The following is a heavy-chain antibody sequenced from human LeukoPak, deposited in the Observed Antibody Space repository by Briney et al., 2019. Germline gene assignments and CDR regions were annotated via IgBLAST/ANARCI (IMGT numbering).Heavy chain of an antibody. CDR1: KFTFSNYA. CDR2: ISNSGGNT. Sequence: GGSLRLSCAASKFTFSNYAMSWVRQAPGKGLEWVSAISNSGGNTYYADSVKGRFTISRDNSKNTLYLQMNSLRAEDTAVYYCAKDVGATRGYYFDYWGQGTLVTVSS. D-gene: IGHD1-26*01. V-gene: IGHV3-23*01. J-gene: IGHJ4*02. CDR3: AKDVGATRGYYFDY.